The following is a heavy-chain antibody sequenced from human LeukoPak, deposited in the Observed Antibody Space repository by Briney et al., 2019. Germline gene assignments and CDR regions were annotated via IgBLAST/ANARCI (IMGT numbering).Heavy chain of an antibody. D-gene: IGHD2-2*01. CDR3: ARALPLGYCSSTSCPGAFDI. Sequence: SVMVSCKASGYTFTGYYMHWVRQPPGGGLEWMVWINPNSGSTNYAQKFQGWVTMTRDTSISTAYMELSRLRSNDTAVYYCARALPLGYCSSTSCPGAFDIWGQGTMVTVSS. V-gene: IGHV1-2*04. J-gene: IGHJ3*02. CDR1: GYTFTGYY. CDR2: INPNSGST.